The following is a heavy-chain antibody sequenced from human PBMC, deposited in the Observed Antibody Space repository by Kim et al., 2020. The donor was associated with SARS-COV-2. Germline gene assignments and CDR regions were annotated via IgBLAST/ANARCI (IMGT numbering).Heavy chain of an antibody. V-gene: IGHV4-31*02. J-gene: IGHJ4*02. Sequence: PSLKRRVTISVDTSKNQFSLKLSSVTAADTAMYYCARTGHYYDTSGWFDYWGQGTLVTVSS. D-gene: IGHD3-22*01. CDR3: ARTGHYYDTSGWFDY.